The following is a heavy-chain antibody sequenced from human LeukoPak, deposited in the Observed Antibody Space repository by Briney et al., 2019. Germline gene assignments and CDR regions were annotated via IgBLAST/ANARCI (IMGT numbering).Heavy chain of an antibody. Sequence: PSETLSLTCAVYGGSFSGYYWSWIRQPPGKGLEWIGEINHSGSTNYNPSLKSRVTISVDTSKNQFSLKLSSVTAAGTAVYYCARAKGTYYYDSSGYYHYYYYYGMDVWGQGTTVTVSS. CDR1: GGSFSGYY. V-gene: IGHV4-34*01. J-gene: IGHJ6*02. CDR2: INHSGST. CDR3: ARAKGTYYYDSSGYYHYYYYYGMDV. D-gene: IGHD3-22*01.